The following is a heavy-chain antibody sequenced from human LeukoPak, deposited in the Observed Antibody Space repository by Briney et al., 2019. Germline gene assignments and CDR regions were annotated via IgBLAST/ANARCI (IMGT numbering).Heavy chain of an antibody. Sequence: GGSLRLSCAASGFTFSSYAMSWVRQAPGKGLEWVAVISYDGSNRYYADSVKGRFTISRDNSKNTLYLQMNSLRAEDTAVYYCAKYNSGHYFDYWGQGTLVTVSS. CDR2: ISYDGSNR. D-gene: IGHD6-19*01. CDR1: GFTFSSYA. CDR3: AKYNSGHYFDY. V-gene: IGHV3-30*18. J-gene: IGHJ4*02.